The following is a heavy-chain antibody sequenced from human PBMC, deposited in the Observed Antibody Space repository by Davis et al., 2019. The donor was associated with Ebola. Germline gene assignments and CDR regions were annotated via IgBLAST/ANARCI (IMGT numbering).Heavy chain of an antibody. V-gene: IGHV3-23*01. CDR2: ISTRDSVT. J-gene: IGHJ4*02. CDR3: VTENWYRFES. CDR1: GFTFSNYA. Sequence: GESLKISCTASGFTFSNYAMSWVRQAPGKGLEWVSTISTRDSVTYYADSVKGRFAISRDNSKNTLSLQMNSLRAEDTAVYYCVTENWYRFESWGQGTLVTVSS. D-gene: IGHD1/OR15-1a*01.